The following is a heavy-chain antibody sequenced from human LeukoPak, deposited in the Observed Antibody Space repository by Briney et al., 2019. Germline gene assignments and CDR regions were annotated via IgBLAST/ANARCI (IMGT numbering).Heavy chain of an antibody. Sequence: GPVKVSCKASGYTFTSYYMHWVRQAPGQGLEWMGIINPSGGSTSYAQKFQGRVTMTTDTSTTTAYMELRSLRSDDTAVYYCAREVRGGAFDIWGQGTMVTVSS. CDR2: INPSGGST. CDR3: AREVRGGAFDI. J-gene: IGHJ3*02. CDR1: GYTFTSYY. V-gene: IGHV1-46*01. D-gene: IGHD3-10*01.